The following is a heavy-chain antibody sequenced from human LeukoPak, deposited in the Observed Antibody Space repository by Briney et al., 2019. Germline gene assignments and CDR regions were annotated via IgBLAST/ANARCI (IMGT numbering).Heavy chain of an antibody. Sequence: NSGGSLRLSCAASGFTFSDYYMSWIRQAPGKGLEWVSYISSSGSTIYYADSVKGRFTISRDNAKNSLYLQMNSLRAEDTAVYYCARSPAPLTLVVPAYYYYGMDVWGQGTTVTVSS. CDR1: GFTFSDYY. CDR3: ARSPAPLTLVVPAYYYYGMDV. D-gene: IGHD2-2*01. V-gene: IGHV3-11*01. CDR2: ISSSGSTI. J-gene: IGHJ6*02.